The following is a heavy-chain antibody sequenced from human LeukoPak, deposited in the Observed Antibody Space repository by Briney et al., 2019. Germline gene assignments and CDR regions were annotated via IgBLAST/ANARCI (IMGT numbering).Heavy chain of an antibody. V-gene: IGHV3-21*01. CDR1: GFTFSSYS. Sequence: PGGSLRLSCAASGFTFSSYSMNWVRQAPGKGLEWVSSISSSSSYIYYADSVKGRFTISRDNAKNSLYLQMNSLRAEDTAVYYCAAIFGVVTNHDAFDIWGQGTMVTVSS. D-gene: IGHD3-3*01. J-gene: IGHJ3*02. CDR2: ISSSSSYI. CDR3: AAIFGVVTNHDAFDI.